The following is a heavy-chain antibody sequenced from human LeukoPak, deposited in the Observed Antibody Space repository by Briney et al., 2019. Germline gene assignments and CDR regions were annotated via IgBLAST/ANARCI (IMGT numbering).Heavy chain of an antibody. J-gene: IGHJ4*02. V-gene: IGHV3-48*01. CDR1: GFTFSRYS. Sequence: GGSLRLSCTGSGFTFSRYSINWVRQAPGKGLEWVSVIWGNGYTTYYADSVKGRFTISRDNSKNALYLQMNSLRAEDTAVYYCARAGYSSSYLDYWGQGTLVSVSS. CDR2: IWGNGYTT. CDR3: ARAGYSSSYLDY. D-gene: IGHD6-13*01.